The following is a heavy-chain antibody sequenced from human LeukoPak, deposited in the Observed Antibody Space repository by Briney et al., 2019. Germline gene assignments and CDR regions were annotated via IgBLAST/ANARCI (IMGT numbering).Heavy chain of an antibody. V-gene: IGHV1-2*04. CDR3: ARGGSSSWIPLRHLWFDP. D-gene: IGHD6-13*01. J-gene: IGHJ5*02. CDR2: INPNSGGT. Sequence: ASVKVSCKASGYTFTGYYMHWVRQAPGQGLEWMGWINPNSGGTNYAQKFQGWVTMTRDTSISTAYMELSRLRSDDTAVYYCARGGSSSWIPLRHLWFDPWGQGTLVTVSS. CDR1: GYTFTGYY.